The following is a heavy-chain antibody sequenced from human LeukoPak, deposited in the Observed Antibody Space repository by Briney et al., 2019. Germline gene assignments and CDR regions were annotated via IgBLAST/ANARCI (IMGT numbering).Heavy chain of an antibody. CDR2: IYYSGST. CDR3: ATLMSPFDY. CDR1: GGSIRNYY. V-gene: IGHV4-59*01. Sequence: SETLSLTCTASGGSIRNYYWSWIRQPPGKGLELIGYIYYSGSTNYNPSLRGRVTISVGTSKNQFSLKLSSVTAADTAVYYCATLMSPFDYWGQGTLVTVSS. J-gene: IGHJ4*02.